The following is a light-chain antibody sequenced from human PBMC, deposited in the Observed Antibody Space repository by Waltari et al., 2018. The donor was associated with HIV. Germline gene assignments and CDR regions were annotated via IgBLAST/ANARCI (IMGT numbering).Light chain of an antibody. CDR2: EVD. CDR1: SSDVGGYNY. CDR3: SSYAGSNNVV. Sequence: QSALTQPPSASGSPGQSVTISCTGTSSDVGGYNYVSWYQQHPGKAPKLMIYEVDKRPSGVPDLFSGSKSDNTASLTVSGLQAEDEADYYCSSYAGSNNVVFGGGTKLTVL. J-gene: IGLJ2*01. V-gene: IGLV2-8*01.